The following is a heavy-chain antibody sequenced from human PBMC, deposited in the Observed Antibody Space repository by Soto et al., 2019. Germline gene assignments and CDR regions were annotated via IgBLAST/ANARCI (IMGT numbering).Heavy chain of an antibody. V-gene: IGHV1-3*01. J-gene: IGHJ5*02. D-gene: IGHD3-22*01. CDR3: TREAVVAENWFDP. CDR1: GYTFVDYA. Sequence: ALVKVSCKASGYTFVDYALHWVRQAPGQGLEWVGWMNPKTGNIKSSHKFEDRVSITRDTATSTAYMELSGLRSEDTAVYFCTREAVVAENWFDPWGQGTLVTVSS. CDR2: MNPKTGNI.